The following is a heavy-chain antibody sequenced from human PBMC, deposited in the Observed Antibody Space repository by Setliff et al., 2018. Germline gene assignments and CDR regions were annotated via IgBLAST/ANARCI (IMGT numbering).Heavy chain of an antibody. CDR1: GASISSGSYY. Sequence: SETLSLTCTVSGASISSGSYYWSWIRQPAGKGLEWIGHIHSGGSANYNSSLESRLTMSLDPSKKQFSLKLTSVTAADTAVYYCAKGGGRYHSDAWGQGILVTVSS. V-gene: IGHV4-61*09. J-gene: IGHJ5*02. D-gene: IGHD1-1*01. CDR2: IHSGGSA. CDR3: AKGGGRYHSDA.